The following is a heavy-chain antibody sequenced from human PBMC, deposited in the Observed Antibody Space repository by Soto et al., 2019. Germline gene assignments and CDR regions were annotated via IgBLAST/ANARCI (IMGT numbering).Heavy chain of an antibody. Sequence: GESLKISCKGSGYSFTSYWIGWVRQMPGKGLEWMGIIYPGDSDTRYSPSFQGQVTISADKSISTAYLQWSSLKASDTAMYYCARHRGIEFRNNKVYYYYMDVWGKGTTVTVSS. D-gene: IGHD3-10*01. CDR1: GYSFTSYW. V-gene: IGHV5-51*01. CDR3: ARHRGIEFRNNKVYYYYMDV. J-gene: IGHJ6*03. CDR2: IYPGDSDT.